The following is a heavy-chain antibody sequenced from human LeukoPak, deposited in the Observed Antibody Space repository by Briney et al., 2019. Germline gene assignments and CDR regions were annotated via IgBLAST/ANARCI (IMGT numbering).Heavy chain of an antibody. Sequence: GRSLRLSCAASGFTFSSYGMHWVRQAPGKGLEWVAVIWYDGSNKYYADSVKGRFTIYRDNSKNTLYLQMNSLRAEDTAVYYCARSTRTVAATGAFDIWGQGTMVTVSS. CDR3: ARSTRTVAATGAFDI. CDR2: IWYDGSNK. J-gene: IGHJ3*02. CDR1: GFTFSSYG. V-gene: IGHV3-33*01. D-gene: IGHD4-23*01.